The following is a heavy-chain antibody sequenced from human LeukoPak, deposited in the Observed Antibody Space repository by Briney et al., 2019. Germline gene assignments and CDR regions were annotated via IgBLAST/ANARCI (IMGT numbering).Heavy chain of an antibody. Sequence: GGSLRLSCTASGFTFNSYSMEWVRQAPGKGLEWVSSISSSSSYISYADSVKGRFTISRDNAKNSLYLQMNSLRAEDMGIYYRAIDYDFWTGNYLSRPGHYWGQGTLVTVSS. D-gene: IGHD3-3*01. CDR3: AIDYDFWTGNYLSRPGHY. V-gene: IGHV3-21*01. J-gene: IGHJ4*02. CDR1: GFTFNSYS. CDR2: ISSSSSYI.